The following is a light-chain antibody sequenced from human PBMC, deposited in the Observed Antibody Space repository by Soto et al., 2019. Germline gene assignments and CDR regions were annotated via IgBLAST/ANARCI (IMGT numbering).Light chain of an antibody. CDR2: GAS. CDR1: QSVSSSY. Sequence: EIVLTQSPGTLSLSPGERATLSCRASQSVSSSYLAWYQQKPGQAPRLLIYGASSSATGIPDTFSVSGSGTDFTLTISRLEPEYFAVYYCQQYCSSPITCGQGTRLEIK. V-gene: IGKV3-20*01. J-gene: IGKJ5*01. CDR3: QQYCSSPIT.